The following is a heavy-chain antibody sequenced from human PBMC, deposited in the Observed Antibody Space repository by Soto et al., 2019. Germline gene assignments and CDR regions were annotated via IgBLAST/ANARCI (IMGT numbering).Heavy chain of an antibody. D-gene: IGHD4-17*01. Sequence: QVQLVQSGAEVKKPGSSVKVSCKASGGTFSSYAISWVRQAPGQGLEWMGGIIPIFGTANYAQNFQGRDTITADESTSTAYMELSSLRSEDTAVYYCVREGYGDYGKPFAYWGKGALVTVSS. J-gene: IGHJ4*02. V-gene: IGHV1-69*01. CDR3: VREGYGDYGKPFAY. CDR2: IIPIFGTA. CDR1: GGTFSSYA.